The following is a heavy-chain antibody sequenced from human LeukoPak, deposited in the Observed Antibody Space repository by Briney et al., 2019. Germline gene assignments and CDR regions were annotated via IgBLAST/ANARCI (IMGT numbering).Heavy chain of an antibody. V-gene: IGHV3-48*01. Sequence: PGGSLRLSCVASEFTFSTSTMNWVRQAPGKALEWISYISSSSDITYYADSVKGRFTISRDNAKNSLYLQMNSLRAEDTAVYYCARVLQTLGGVSFDYWGQGTLVTVSS. CDR1: EFTFSTST. CDR2: ISSSSDIT. J-gene: IGHJ4*02. D-gene: IGHD5/OR15-5a*01. CDR3: ARVLQTLGGVSFDY.